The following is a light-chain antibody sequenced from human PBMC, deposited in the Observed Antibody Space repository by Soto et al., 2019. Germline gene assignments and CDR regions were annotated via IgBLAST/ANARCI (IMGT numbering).Light chain of an antibody. Sequence: EIVLTQSPGTLSLSPGERATLSCRASQSISGSYLGWFQQKPGQAPRLLIYGASSRATGIPARFSGSGSGTEFTLTISSLEPEGDAVYYCQQRSNWPSFGQGTRLEIK. CDR3: QQRSNWPS. CDR2: GAS. V-gene: IGKV3D-20*02. CDR1: QSISGSY. J-gene: IGKJ5*01.